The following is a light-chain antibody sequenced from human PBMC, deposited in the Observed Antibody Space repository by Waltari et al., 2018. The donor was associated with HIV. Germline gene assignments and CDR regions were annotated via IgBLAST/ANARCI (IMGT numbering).Light chain of an antibody. CDR2: GAT. J-gene: IGKJ1*01. V-gene: IGKV1-39*01. Sequence: ASVGDRVTFTCRSSQDINKYLNWFQQKPGQAPKILIHGATRLESGVPSRFRGSGSGTDFSLTISSLQPEDFATYFCLQSFKTPLTFGPGTKVEIK. CDR3: LQSFKTPLT. CDR1: QDINKY.